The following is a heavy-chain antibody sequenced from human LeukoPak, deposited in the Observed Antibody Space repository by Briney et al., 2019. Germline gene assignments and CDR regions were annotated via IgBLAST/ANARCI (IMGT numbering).Heavy chain of an antibody. CDR3: ARDTHAGDYGDYGTYYYYGMDV. CDR2: IYYSGST. CDR1: GGSISSSSYY. V-gene: IGHV4-39*02. D-gene: IGHD4-17*01. Sequence: PSETLSLTCTVSGGSISSSSYYWGWIRQPPGKGLEWIGSIYYSGSTYYNPSLKSRVTISVDTSKNQFSLKLSSVTAADTAVYYCARDTHAGDYGDYGTYYYYGMDVWGQGTTVTVSS. J-gene: IGHJ6*02.